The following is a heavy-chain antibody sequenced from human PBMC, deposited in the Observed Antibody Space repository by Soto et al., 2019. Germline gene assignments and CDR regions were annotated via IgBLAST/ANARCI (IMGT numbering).Heavy chain of an antibody. J-gene: IGHJ4*02. V-gene: IGHV3-30-3*01. CDR1: GFTFSNYA. Sequence: QVQLVESGGGVVQPGRSLRLSCAASGFTFSNYAMHWVRQAPGKGLEWVAVISYDGSNKYYADSVKGRFTISRDNSKNTLYLQMNSLRAGDTAVYYCARVRGDYAWDYFDYWGQGTLVTVSS. CDR2: ISYDGSNK. CDR3: ARVRGDYAWDYFDY. D-gene: IGHD4-17*01.